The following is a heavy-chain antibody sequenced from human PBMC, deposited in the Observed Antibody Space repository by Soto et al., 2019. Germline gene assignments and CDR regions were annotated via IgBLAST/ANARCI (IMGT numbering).Heavy chain of an antibody. J-gene: IGHJ3*02. V-gene: IGHV4-39*01. D-gene: IGHD1-26*01. CDR2: IYYSGST. CDR3: ARRVGATLDDAFDI. Sequence: QLQLQESGPGLVKPSETLSLTCTVSGGSISSSSYYWGWIRQPPGKGLEWIGSIYYSGSTYYNPSLKSRVTISVDTSKNQFSLKLSSVTAADTAVYYCARRVGATLDDAFDIWGQGTMVTVSS. CDR1: GGSISSSSYY.